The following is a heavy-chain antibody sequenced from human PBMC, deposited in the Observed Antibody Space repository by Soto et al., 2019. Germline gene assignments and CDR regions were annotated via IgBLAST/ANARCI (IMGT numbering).Heavy chain of an antibody. Sequence: GGSLRLSCAASGFTVSSNYMSWVRQAPGKGLEWVSVIYSGGSTYYVDSVKGRFTISRDNSKNTLYLQMNSLRAEDTAVYYCARWDPYYYGMDVWGQGTTVTVSS. V-gene: IGHV3-53*01. J-gene: IGHJ6*02. CDR1: GFTVSSNY. CDR3: ARWDPYYYGMDV. D-gene: IGHD1-26*01. CDR2: IYSGGST.